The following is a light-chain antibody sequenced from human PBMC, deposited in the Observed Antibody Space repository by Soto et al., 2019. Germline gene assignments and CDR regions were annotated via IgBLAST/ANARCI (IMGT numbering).Light chain of an antibody. CDR2: GAS. CDR3: QHYNNWPPVT. Sequence: EIVMTQSPATLSVSPGERATLSSRAGQSVSSNLAWYQQKPGQAPRLRMYGASTRATGIPARFSGSGSGTEFTLTISSLQSEDFAVYYCQHYNNWPPVTFGGGTKVEI. CDR1: QSVSSN. V-gene: IGKV3-15*01. J-gene: IGKJ4*01.